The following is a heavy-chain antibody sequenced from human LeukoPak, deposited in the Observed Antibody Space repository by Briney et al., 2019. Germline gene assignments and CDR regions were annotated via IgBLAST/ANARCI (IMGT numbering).Heavy chain of an antibody. CDR2: ISGSGGST. V-gene: IGHV3-23*01. CDR3: AKSTIFGVVITEQYFDY. Sequence: GGSLRLSCAASGCTISSYAMSWVRQAPGRKLQWVSAISGSGGSTYYAYSVKGRFTISRHNSKNTLYLQMNSLRAEDTAVYYCAKSTIFGVVITEQYFDYWRQGTLVTVSS. CDR1: GCTISSYA. J-gene: IGHJ4*02. D-gene: IGHD3-3*01.